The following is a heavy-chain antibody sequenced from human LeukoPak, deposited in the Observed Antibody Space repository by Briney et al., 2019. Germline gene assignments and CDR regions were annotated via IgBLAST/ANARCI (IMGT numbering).Heavy chain of an antibody. CDR1: GDTVSSNGAA. CDR3: ARAINWGIHDY. CDR2: TYYRSKWYN. J-gene: IGHJ4*02. D-gene: IGHD3-16*01. V-gene: IGHV6-1*01. Sequence: SQTSSLTFAISGDTVSSNGAAWNWFRQSPSRGLEWLGRTYYRSKWYNDYAVSVKSRVTINPDTSKNQFSLQLNSVTPDDTAVYYCARAINWGIHDYWGQGTLVTVSS.